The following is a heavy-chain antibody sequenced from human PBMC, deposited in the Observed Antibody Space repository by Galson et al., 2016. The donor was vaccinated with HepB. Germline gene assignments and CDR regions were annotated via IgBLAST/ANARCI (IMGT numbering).Heavy chain of an antibody. CDR3: ARDDYFGSGSYHYSGMDV. V-gene: IGHV3-33*01. CDR1: GFTFNTYG. CDR2: IYYDATNK. J-gene: IGHJ6*02. D-gene: IGHD3-10*01. Sequence: SLRLSCAASGFTFNTYGMHWVRQAPGKGLEWVALIYYDATNKHYADSVKGRFTISRDNSKDTLYLQMNSLRAGDTAGYYCARDDYFGSGSYHYSGMDVWGQGTTVTVSS.